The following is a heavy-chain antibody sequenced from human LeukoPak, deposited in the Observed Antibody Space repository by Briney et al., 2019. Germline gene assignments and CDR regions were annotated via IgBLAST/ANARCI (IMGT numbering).Heavy chain of an antibody. D-gene: IGHD3-22*01. CDR2: ISWNSGSI. CDR3: AKAALMYYYDSSGYYYWDY. Sequence: GGSLRLSCAASGFTFDDYAMHWVRQAPGKGLEWVSGISWNSGSIGYADSVKGRFTISRDNAKNSLYLQMNSLRAEDTALYYCAKAALMYYYDSSGYYYWDYWGQGTLVTVSS. V-gene: IGHV3-9*01. J-gene: IGHJ4*02. CDR1: GFTFDDYA.